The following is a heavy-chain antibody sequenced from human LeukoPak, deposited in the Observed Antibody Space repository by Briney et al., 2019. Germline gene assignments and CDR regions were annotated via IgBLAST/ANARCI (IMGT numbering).Heavy chain of an antibody. CDR2: INSDGNST. D-gene: IGHD2-8*01. Sequence: GGCLGLLCGASVFIFSIYWMQWVREARGKGLVGVSRINSDGNSTSYADSVKGRFTLSRDNDKNTLYLQMNSLRAEYTAVYYCARDRTNVAMFKVLVYWGRGTRVSV. CDR1: VFIFSIYW. J-gene: IGHJ4*02. CDR3: ARDRTNVAMFKVLVY. V-gene: IGHV3-74*01.